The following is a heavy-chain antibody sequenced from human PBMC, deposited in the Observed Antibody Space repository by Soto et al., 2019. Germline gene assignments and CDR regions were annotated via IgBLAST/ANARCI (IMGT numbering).Heavy chain of an antibody. CDR2: ISPSSGRT. V-gene: IGHV1-18*01. CDR1: GYTFGIYG. Sequence: QVQLVQSGAEVKKPGASVKVSCQASGYTFGIYGLTWVRQAPGQGPEWMGRISPSSGRTKYAQKFQGRVTMTTQTSTNTAHMELRSLTSDDTAVYYCARESVCSSTSCTWDYWGQGTLGTVSS. D-gene: IGHD2-2*01. CDR3: ARESVCSSTSCTWDY. J-gene: IGHJ4*02.